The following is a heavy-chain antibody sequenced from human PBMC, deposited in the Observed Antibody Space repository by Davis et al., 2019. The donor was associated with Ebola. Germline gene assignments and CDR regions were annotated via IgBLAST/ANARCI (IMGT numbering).Heavy chain of an antibody. Sequence: SETLSLTCSASGFSISGGYYWGWIRQAPGKGMEWIGSISHSGSTYFTPSLASRVTISVDTSKNQFSLKLSSVTAADTAVYYCARPSYPPKWGQGTLVTVSS. J-gene: IGHJ4*02. CDR1: GFSISGGYY. V-gene: IGHV4-38-2*02. D-gene: IGHD2-2*01. CDR2: ISHSGST. CDR3: ARPSYPPK.